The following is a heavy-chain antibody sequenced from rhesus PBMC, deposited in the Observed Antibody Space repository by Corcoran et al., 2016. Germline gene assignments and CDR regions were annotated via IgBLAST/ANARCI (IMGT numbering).Heavy chain of an antibody. D-gene: IGHD6S26*01. CDR1: GGAISDYY. V-gene: IGHV3-178*01. CDR2: ISNGGGST. CDR3: ARDHSSGWSGYGLDS. J-gene: IGHJ6*01. Sequence: VQLQESGPGLVKPSETLSLTCAVSGGAISDYYYWSWIRQSPGKGLEWVSRISNGGGSTWYADSVEGIFTISRENAKNTLYLQMNSLRAEDTAVYYCARDHSSGWSGYGLDSWGQGVVVTVSS.